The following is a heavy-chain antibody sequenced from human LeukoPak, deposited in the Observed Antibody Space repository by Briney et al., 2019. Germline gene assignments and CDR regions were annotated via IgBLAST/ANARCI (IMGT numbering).Heavy chain of an antibody. Sequence: GGSLRLSCAASGFTFSSYAMHWVRQAPGKGLEWVAVISYDGSNKYYADSVKGRFTISRDNSKNTLHLQMNSLGGEDTAVYYCARDPAGGGFNWFDPWGQGTLVTVSS. V-gene: IGHV3-30*14. CDR3: ARDPAGGGFNWFDP. CDR1: GFTFSSYA. D-gene: IGHD2-15*01. CDR2: ISYDGSNK. J-gene: IGHJ5*02.